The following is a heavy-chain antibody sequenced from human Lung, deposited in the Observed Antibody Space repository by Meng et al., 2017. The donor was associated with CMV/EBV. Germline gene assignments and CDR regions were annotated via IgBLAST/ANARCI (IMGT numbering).Heavy chain of an antibody. D-gene: IGHD3-10*01. CDR2: INYRGST. CDR1: GGSFTGNY. CDR3: ARGQRYYYGSGRWDRAWYYYGMDV. V-gene: IGHV4-34*01. J-gene: IGHJ6*02. Sequence: SETLSLTCAVYGGSFTGNYWSWIRQPPGKGLEWIGEINYRGSTNYNPSLKSRVTISVDTSKNQFSLKLSSVTAADTAVYYCARGQRYYYGSGRWDRAWYYYGMDVWGQGTTVTVSS.